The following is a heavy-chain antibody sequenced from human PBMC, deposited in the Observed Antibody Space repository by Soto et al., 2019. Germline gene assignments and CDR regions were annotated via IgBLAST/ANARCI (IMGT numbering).Heavy chain of an antibody. CDR1: GFTFSSYG. Sequence: QVPLVESGGGVVQPGRSLRLSCAASGFTFSSYGMHWVRQAPGKGLEWVAVIWYDGSNKYYADAVKGRFTISRDNSKNTLYLQMNSLRAEDTAVYYCAREAMAQWLVIDYWGQGTLVTVSS. V-gene: IGHV3-33*01. CDR3: AREAMAQWLVIDY. D-gene: IGHD6-19*01. J-gene: IGHJ4*02. CDR2: IWYDGSNK.